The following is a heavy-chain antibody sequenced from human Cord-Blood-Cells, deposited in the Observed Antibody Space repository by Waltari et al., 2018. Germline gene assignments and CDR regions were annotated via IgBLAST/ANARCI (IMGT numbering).Heavy chain of an antibody. CDR1: GFPFSSFS. CDR3: ALYSGYDRNFDY. D-gene: IGHD5-12*01. V-gene: IGHV3-21*01. J-gene: IGHJ4*02. Sequence: EVQLVESGGGLVKPGGSLRLSCAAFGFPFSSFSMTWPGQSPGKGLELVSTISSSSSYIYYADAVKGRFTISRDNAKNSLYLQMNSLRAEDTAVYYCALYSGYDRNFDYWGQGTLVTVSS. CDR2: ISSSSSYI.